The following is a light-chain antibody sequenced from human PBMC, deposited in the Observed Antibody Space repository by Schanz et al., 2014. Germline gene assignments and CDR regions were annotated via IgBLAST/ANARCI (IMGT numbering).Light chain of an antibody. V-gene: IGKV3-20*01. J-gene: IGKJ2*01. CDR3: QQYGSSPYT. Sequence: EVVLTQSPGSLSLSPGERGTLSCRASQGVTSNYLAWYQHRPGQAPRLLIFGASTSATGIPARFSGSGSGTEFTLTISSLQSEDFAVYYCQQYGSSPYTFGQGTKLEIK. CDR1: QGVTSNY. CDR2: GAS.